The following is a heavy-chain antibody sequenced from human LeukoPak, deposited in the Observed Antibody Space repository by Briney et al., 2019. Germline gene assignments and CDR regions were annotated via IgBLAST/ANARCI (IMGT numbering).Heavy chain of an antibody. Sequence: XXTXXSYSMNWVRQAPGKGLEWVSSISSSSSYIYYADSVKGRFTISRDNAKNSLYLQMNSLRAEDTAVYYCARAGARDFWSGYSDYWGQGTLVTVSS. CDR3: ARAGARDFWSGYSDY. J-gene: IGHJ4*02. D-gene: IGHD3-3*01. CDR1: XXTXXSYS. V-gene: IGHV3-21*01. CDR2: ISSSSSYI.